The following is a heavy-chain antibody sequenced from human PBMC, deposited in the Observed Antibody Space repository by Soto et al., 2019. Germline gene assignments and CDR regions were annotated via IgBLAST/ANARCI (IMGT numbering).Heavy chain of an antibody. D-gene: IGHD3-3*01. CDR2: ISSSSSYI. Sequence: EVQLVESGGGLVKPGGSLRLSCAASGFTFSSYSMNWVRQAPGKGLEWVSSISSSSSYIYYADSVKGRFTISRDNAKNSLYLQMNSLRAEDTAVYYCAISIGYYDFWSDGLIDYWGQGTLVTVSS. CDR3: AISIGYYDFWSDGLIDY. J-gene: IGHJ4*02. CDR1: GFTFSSYS. V-gene: IGHV3-21*01.